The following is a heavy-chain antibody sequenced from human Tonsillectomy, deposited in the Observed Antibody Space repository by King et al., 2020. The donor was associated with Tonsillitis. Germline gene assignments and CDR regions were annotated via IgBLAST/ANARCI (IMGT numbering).Heavy chain of an antibody. J-gene: IGHJ4*02. CDR3: ARGIAVDDTFDY. V-gene: IGHV3-30*04. CDR2: ISYDGSNK. D-gene: IGHD6-19*01. CDR1: EFTLSSYS. Sequence: VQLVESGGGVVKPGRSLRLSCEASEFTLSSYSMHWVRQAPGKGLEWVAVISYDGSNKYYGDSVKGRFTISRDNSKNTLYLQMNSLRPEDTAVYYCARGIAVDDTFDYSGQGTLVTVSS.